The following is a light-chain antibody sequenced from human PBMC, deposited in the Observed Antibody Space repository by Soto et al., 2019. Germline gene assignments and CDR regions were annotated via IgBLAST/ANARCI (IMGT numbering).Light chain of an antibody. V-gene: IGKV3-20*01. CDR1: QSVDND. Sequence: EIVMTQSPAPLSVSPGDRATLSCRSSQSVDNDLAWYQQKPGQPPRLLIYDASTRATGIPDRFRASASGTDFTLTISRLEPEDFAVYFCQQYGGSPAITLGQGTRLE. CDR3: QQYGGSPAIT. CDR2: DAS. J-gene: IGKJ5*01.